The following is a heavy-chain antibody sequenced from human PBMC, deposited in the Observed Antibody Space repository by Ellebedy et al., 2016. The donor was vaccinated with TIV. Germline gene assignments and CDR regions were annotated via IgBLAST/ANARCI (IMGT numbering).Heavy chain of an antibody. V-gene: IGHV4-59*01. J-gene: IGHJ5*02. CDR3: ASDRYNWNHNWFDP. D-gene: IGHD1-20*01. CDR1: GGPISSYY. Sequence: SETLSLTCTVSGGPISSYYWSWIRQPPGKGLEWIGYIYYSGSTNYNPSLKSRVTISVDTSKNQFSLKLSSVTAADTAVYYCASDRYNWNHNWFDPWGQGTLVTVSS. CDR2: IYYSGST.